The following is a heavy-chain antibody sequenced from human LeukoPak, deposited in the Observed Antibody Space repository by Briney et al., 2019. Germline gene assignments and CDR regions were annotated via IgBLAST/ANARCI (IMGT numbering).Heavy chain of an antibody. CDR3: ARGEAIWGPLFDD. J-gene: IGHJ4*02. Sequence: GGSLRPSCAASGFTFDDYAMNWVRQAPGKGLEWVSSIGSSGIHTFYAGSVKGRFTISRDNTKNSLYLQMYNLRVEDTALYYCARGEAIWGPLFDDWGQGTLVTVSS. CDR1: GFTFDDYA. D-gene: IGHD7-27*01. V-gene: IGHV3-21*01. CDR2: IGSSGIHT.